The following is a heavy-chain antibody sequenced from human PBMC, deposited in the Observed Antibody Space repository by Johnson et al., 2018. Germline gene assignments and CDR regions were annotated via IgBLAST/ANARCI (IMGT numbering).Heavy chain of an antibody. CDR1: GFTFDDYA. V-gene: IGHV3-9*01. Sequence: VQLVQSGGGLVQPGRSLRLSCAASGFTFDDYAMHWVRQAPGKGLEWVSGISWNSGSIGYADSVEGRFTISRDNAKNSLYLQMNSLRAEDTALDYCAKVVGAVAGTGDYYGMDVWGQGTTVTVSS. CDR3: AKVVGAVAGTGDYYGMDV. J-gene: IGHJ6*02. D-gene: IGHD6-19*01. CDR2: ISWNSGSI.